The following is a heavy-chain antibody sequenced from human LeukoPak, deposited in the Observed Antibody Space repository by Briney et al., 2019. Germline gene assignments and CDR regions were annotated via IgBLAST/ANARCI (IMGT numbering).Heavy chain of an antibody. CDR2: INPNSGGT. CDR1: GYTFTGYY. V-gene: IGHV1-2*02. CDR3: ARDLGPALRYCDWSTWQPFDY. J-gene: IGHJ4*02. D-gene: IGHD3-9*01. Sequence: ASVKVSCKASGYTFTGYYMHWVRQAPGQRLEWMGWINPNSGGTNYAQKFQGRVTMTRDTSISTAYMELSRLRSDDTAVYYCARDLGPALRYCDWSTWQPFDYWGQGTLVTVSS.